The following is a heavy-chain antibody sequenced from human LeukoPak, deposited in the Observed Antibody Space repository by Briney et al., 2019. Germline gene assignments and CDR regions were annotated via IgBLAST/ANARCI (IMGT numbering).Heavy chain of an antibody. D-gene: IGHD4-11*01. CDR2: IYPGDSDT. Sequence: GESLKIPCKGSGYSFTSFWIGWVRQMPGKGLEWMGIIYPGDSDTRYSPSFQGQVTISADKSFSTAYLQWSSLKVSDTAMYYCARQFRYSIAPDYWGQGTLVTVSP. CDR3: ARQFRYSIAPDY. CDR1: GYSFTSFW. J-gene: IGHJ4*02. V-gene: IGHV5-51*01.